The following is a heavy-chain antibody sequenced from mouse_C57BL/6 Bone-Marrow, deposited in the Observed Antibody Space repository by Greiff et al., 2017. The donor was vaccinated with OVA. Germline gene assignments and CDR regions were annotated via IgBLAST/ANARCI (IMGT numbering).Heavy chain of an antibody. Sequence: VQLQQSGAELVRPGASVKLSCTASGFNIKDDYMHWVKQRPEQGLEWIGWIDPENGDTEYASKFQGKATITADTSSNTAYLQLSSLTSEDTAVYYCTTGGLRRPYAMDYLGQGTSVTVSS. CDR2: IDPENGDT. D-gene: IGHD2-4*01. CDR3: TTGGLRRPYAMDY. V-gene: IGHV14-4*01. CDR1: GFNIKDDY. J-gene: IGHJ4*01.